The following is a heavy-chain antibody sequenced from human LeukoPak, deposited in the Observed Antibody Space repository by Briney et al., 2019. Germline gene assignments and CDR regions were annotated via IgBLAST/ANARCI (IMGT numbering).Heavy chain of an antibody. J-gene: IGHJ6*02. CDR2: MNPNSGNT. D-gene: IGHD2-2*01. Sequence: ASVKVSCKASGYTFTSYDINWVRQATGQGLEWMGWMNPNSGNTGYAQKFQGRVTMTRNTSISTAYMELSSLRSEDTAVYYCARGRGSTRRYYYYGMDVWGQGTTVTVSS. CDR3: ARGRGSTRRYYYYGMDV. V-gene: IGHV1-8*01. CDR1: GYTFTSYD.